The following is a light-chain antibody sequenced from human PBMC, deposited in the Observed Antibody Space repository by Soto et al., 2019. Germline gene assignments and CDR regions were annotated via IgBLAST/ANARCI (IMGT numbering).Light chain of an antibody. CDR3: QKSYSTPRT. CDR2: AAS. Sequence: DIQMTQSPSSLSASVGDRVTITCRASQSISSYLNWYQQKPGKAPKLLIYAASSLQRGVPSRFSGSGSGTDFTLNISSLQPEDFANYYCQKSYSTPRTFGQGTKVEIK. CDR1: QSISSY. V-gene: IGKV1-39*01. J-gene: IGKJ1*01.